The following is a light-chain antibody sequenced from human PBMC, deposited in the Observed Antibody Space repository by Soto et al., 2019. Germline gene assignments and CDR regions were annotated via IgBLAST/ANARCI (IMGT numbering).Light chain of an antibody. J-gene: IGLJ2*01. Sequence: QSALTQPASVSGSPGQSITISCTGTSSDVCGYHYVSWYQQHPGKAPTLMIYDVSNRPSGVSNRFSGYKSANTASLTISGLQAEDEADYYCSSYTGSSTYVVFGGGTKLTVL. CDR1: SSDVCGYHY. V-gene: IGLV2-14*01. CDR3: SSYTGSSTYVV. CDR2: DVS.